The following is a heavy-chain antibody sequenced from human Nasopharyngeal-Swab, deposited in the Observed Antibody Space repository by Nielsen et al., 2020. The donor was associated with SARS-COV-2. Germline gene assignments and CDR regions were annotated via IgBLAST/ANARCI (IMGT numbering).Heavy chain of an antibody. J-gene: IGHJ4*02. CDR2: IYPGDSDT. Sequence: GESLKISCQGSGYSFSTYWVGWVRQMPGKGLEWMGSIYPGDSDTRYSPSFQGQVIISADKSISTAFLQWSSLKASDSATYYCARLSTAVIARFFDYWGQGTLLTVSS. V-gene: IGHV5-51*01. D-gene: IGHD5-18*01. CDR1: GYSFSTYW. CDR3: ARLSTAVIARFFDY.